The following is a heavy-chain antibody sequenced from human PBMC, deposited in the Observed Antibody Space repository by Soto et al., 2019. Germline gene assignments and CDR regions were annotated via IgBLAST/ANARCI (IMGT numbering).Heavy chain of an antibody. Sequence: EVQLLESGGGLVQPGGSLRLSCAASGFTFSSYAMSWVRQAPGKGLEWVSVISGSGDSTYYADSVRGRFTISRDNSQNTLYLPMNSLGAEDTAVYYCAKDRDGAAAGPTKFYGMDVWGQGTTVTVSS. CDR2: ISGSGDST. CDR3: AKDRDGAAAGPTKFYGMDV. D-gene: IGHD6-13*01. V-gene: IGHV3-23*01. J-gene: IGHJ6*02. CDR1: GFTFSSYA.